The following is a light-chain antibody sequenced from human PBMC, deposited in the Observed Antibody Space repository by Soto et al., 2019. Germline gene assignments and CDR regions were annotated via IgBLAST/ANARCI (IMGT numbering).Light chain of an antibody. CDR2: DVS. J-gene: IGLJ1*01. CDR3: SSYTSSSPDV. Sequence: QSALTQPASVSGSPGQSITISCTGTSSDIGNYNYVSWYQQDPGKAPKLMIYDVSNRPSGVSNRFSGSKSGITASLTISGLQAEDEADYYCSSYTSSSPDVFGTGTKVTVL. CDR1: SSDIGNYNY. V-gene: IGLV2-14*01.